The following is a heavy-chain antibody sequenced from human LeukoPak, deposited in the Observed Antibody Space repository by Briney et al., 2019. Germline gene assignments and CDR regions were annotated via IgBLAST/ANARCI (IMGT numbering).Heavy chain of an antibody. CDR1: GGSFSGYY. CDR3: ARGFRGDNFDY. V-gene: IGHV4-34*01. D-gene: IGHD7-27*01. Sequence: SETRSLTCAVYGGSFSGYYWSWIRQPPGKGLEWIGEINHSGSTNYNPSLKSRVTISVDTSKNQFSLKLSSVTAADTAVYFCARGFRGDNFDYWGQGTLVTVSS. J-gene: IGHJ4*02. CDR2: INHSGST.